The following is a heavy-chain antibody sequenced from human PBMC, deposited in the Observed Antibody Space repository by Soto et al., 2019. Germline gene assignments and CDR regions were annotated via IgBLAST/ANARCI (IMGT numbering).Heavy chain of an antibody. Sequence: SDTLSLTCSVSGDSINSDKYYWGWIRQPPGKGLEWIGSIYYRGNAYYNPSLQTRVTISLDTSKSQFSLKLSSVTAADSAVYYCARLAVTMIVVVITPWGQGTLVTVS. CDR1: GDSINSDKYY. J-gene: IGHJ4*02. CDR2: IYYRGNA. V-gene: IGHV4-39*01. D-gene: IGHD3-22*01. CDR3: ARLAVTMIVVVITP.